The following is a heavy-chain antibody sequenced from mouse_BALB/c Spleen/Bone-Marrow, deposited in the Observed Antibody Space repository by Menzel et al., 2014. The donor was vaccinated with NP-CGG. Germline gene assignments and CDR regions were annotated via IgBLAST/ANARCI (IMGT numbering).Heavy chain of an antibody. J-gene: IGHJ1*01. Sequence: QVQLQQPGPGLVSPSQSLSIPCTVSGFSLTGYGVNWVRQPPGKGLEWLGMIWGDGGTDYNSALKSRLSISKDNSKSQVFLKMNSLQTDDTARYYCARDDFDVWGAGTTVTVSS. CDR2: IWGDGGT. CDR1: GFSLTGYG. V-gene: IGHV2-6-7*01. CDR3: ARDDFDV.